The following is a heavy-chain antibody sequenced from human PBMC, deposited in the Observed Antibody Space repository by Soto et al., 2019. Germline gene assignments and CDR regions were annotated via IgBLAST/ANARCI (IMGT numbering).Heavy chain of an antibody. D-gene: IGHD4-17*01. V-gene: IGHV1-2*04. J-gene: IGHJ4*02. CDR2: INPNSGGT. Sequence: QVPLVQSGAEVKKPGASVKVSCKASGYTFTGYYMHWVRQAPGQGLEWMGWINPNSGGTNYAQKFQGWVTMTRDTSISTAYMELSRLRSDDTAVYYCARVATVTRRELSYWGQGTLVTVSS. CDR3: ARVATVTRRELSY. CDR1: GYTFTGYY.